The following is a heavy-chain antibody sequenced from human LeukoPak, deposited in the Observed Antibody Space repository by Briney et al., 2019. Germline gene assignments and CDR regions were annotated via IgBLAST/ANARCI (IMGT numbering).Heavy chain of an antibody. CDR1: GGSISSTRYY. Sequence: PSETLSLTCTVSGGSISSTRYYWGWIRQPPGKGLEWIGSIYYSGSTYYNPSLKSRVTMSVDRSKNQFSLKLSSVTAADTAVYYCATEREGPYGYLDYWGQGSLVTVSS. V-gene: IGHV4-39*02. CDR2: IYYSGST. CDR3: ATEREGPYGYLDY. J-gene: IGHJ4*02. D-gene: IGHD4-17*01.